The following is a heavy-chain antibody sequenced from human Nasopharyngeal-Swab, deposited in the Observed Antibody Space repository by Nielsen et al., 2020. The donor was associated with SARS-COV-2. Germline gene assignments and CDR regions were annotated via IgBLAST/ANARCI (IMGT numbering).Heavy chain of an antibody. D-gene: IGHD4-17*01. Sequence: GESLKISCAASGFTFSSYAMHWVRQAPGKGLEWVAVISYDGSNKYYADSVKGRFTISRDNSKNTLYLQMNSLRAEDTAVYYCVRDPAYYGDYRLGDNWFDPWGQGTLVTVSS. V-gene: IGHV3-30*04. CDR2: ISYDGSNK. CDR3: VRDPAYYGDYRLGDNWFDP. CDR1: GFTFSSYA. J-gene: IGHJ5*02.